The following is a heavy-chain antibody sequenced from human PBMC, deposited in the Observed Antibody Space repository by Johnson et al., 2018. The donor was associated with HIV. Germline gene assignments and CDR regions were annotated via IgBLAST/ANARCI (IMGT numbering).Heavy chain of an antibody. CDR1: GFTFSSYA. CDR2: ISSSGTAK. D-gene: IGHD5-24*01. J-gene: IGHJ3*02. V-gene: IGHV3-48*04. Sequence: VQLVESGGGLVQPGGSLRLSCAASGFTFSSYAMSWVRQAPGKGLEWVSAISSSGTAKYYADSVKGRFTISRDNAKNSLYLQMNSLRAEDTAVFYCAREMAWEDAIDIWGQGTMVTVSS. CDR3: AREMAWEDAIDI.